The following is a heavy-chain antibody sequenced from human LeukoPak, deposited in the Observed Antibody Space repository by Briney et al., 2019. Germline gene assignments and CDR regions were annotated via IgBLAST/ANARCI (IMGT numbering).Heavy chain of an antibody. CDR2: ISSSSSYI. J-gene: IGHJ4*02. CDR3: ARGPFTMVRGVDLDY. D-gene: IGHD3-10*01. Sequence: GGSLRLSCAASGFTFSSYEMNWVRQAPGKGLEWVSSISSSSSYIYYADSVKGRFTISRDNAKNSLYLQMNSLRAEDTAVYYCARGPFTMVRGVDLDYWGQGTLVTVSS. V-gene: IGHV3-21*01. CDR1: GFTFSSYE.